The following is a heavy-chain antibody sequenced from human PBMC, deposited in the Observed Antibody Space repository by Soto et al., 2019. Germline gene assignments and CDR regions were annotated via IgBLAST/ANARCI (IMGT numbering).Heavy chain of an antibody. D-gene: IGHD2-21*02. CDR2: ISAYNGNT. CDR3: ARLPACGGDCYFDY. V-gene: IGHV1-18*04. CDR1: GYTFTSYG. J-gene: IGHJ4*02. Sequence: ASVKVSCKASGYTFTSYGISWVRQAPGQGLEWMGWISAYNGNTNYAQKLQGRVTMTTDTSTSTAYMELRSLRSDDTAVYCCARLPACGGDCYFDYWGQGTLVTVSS.